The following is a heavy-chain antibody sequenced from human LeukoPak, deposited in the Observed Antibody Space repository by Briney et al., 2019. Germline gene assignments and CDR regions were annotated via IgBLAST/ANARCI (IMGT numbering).Heavy chain of an antibody. V-gene: IGHV3-30-3*01. CDR3: ARIGYSISWSGDY. CDR1: GFIFSSYW. J-gene: IGHJ4*02. D-gene: IGHD6-13*01. Sequence: GGSLRLSCAVSGFIFSSYWMNWVRQAPGKGLEWVALISSDGNNKYYADSVKGRFSISRDNSKNTLYLQMNSLRAEDTAVYSCARIGYSISWSGDYWGQGSLVTVSS. CDR2: ISSDGNNK.